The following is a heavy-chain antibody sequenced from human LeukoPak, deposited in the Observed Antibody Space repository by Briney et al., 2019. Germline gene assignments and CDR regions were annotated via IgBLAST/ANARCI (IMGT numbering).Heavy chain of an antibody. V-gene: IGHV3-43*01. J-gene: IGHJ6*03. Sequence: GGSLRLSCAASGFTFDDYTMHWVRQAPGKGLEWVSLISWDGGSTYYADSVKGRFTTSRDNSKNSLYLQMNSLRTEDTALYYCAKDSNYYYYMDVWGKGTTVTVSS. CDR2: ISWDGGST. CDR3: AKDSNYYYYMDV. CDR1: GFTFDDYT.